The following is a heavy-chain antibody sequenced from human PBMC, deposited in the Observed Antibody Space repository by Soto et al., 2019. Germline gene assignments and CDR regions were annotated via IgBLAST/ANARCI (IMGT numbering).Heavy chain of an antibody. V-gene: IGHV1-18*01. Sequence: SGYTFTSYGISWVRQAPGQGLEWMGWISAYNGNTNYAQKLQGRVTMTTDTSTSTAYMELRSLRSDDTAVYYCARSVYVYYFDYWGQGTLVTVSS. CDR1: GYTFTSYG. CDR3: ARSVYVYYFDY. D-gene: IGHD5-12*01. CDR2: ISAYNGNT. J-gene: IGHJ4*02.